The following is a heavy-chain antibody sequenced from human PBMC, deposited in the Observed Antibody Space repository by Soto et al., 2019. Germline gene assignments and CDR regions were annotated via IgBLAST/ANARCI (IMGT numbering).Heavy chain of an antibody. CDR1: GFTFSSYA. D-gene: IGHD4-17*01. Sequence: GGSLRLSCAASGFTFSSYAIHWIRRAPGKGLEWISYISGNGEIIQYAASARGRFTISRDNAENSVYLEMDSLRAEDTALYYCARDVDADFRTDFDYWGRGTLVTVSS. CDR3: ARDVDADFRTDFDY. J-gene: IGHJ4*02. CDR2: ISGNGEII. V-gene: IGHV3-48*03.